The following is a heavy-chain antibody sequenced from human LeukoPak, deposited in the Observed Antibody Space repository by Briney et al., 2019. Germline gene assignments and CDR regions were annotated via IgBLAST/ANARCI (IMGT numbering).Heavy chain of an antibody. D-gene: IGHD3-22*01. V-gene: IGHV4-59*01. J-gene: IGHJ4*02. CDR1: GGSISSYY. CDR3: ARDGGRRDSSGFEIDY. Sequence: PSETLSLTCTVSGGSISSYYWSWIRQPPGKGLEWIGYIYYSGSTNYNPSLKSRVTISVDTSKNQFSLKLSSVTAADTAVYYCARDGGRRDSSGFEIDYWGQGTLVTVSS. CDR2: IYYSGST.